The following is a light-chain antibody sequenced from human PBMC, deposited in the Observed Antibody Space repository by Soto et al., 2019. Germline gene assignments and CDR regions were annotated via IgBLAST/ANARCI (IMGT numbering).Light chain of an antibody. V-gene: IGKV3-11*01. Sequence: IVLTQSPATLSLSPGKRATLSCRASQNISSYLIWYQQKPGQAPRLLIYAASTRATGIPDRFSGSGSGTDFTLSISRLEPEDFAVYYCQLYGTSPKPFGQGTKVDIK. CDR2: AAS. CDR3: QLYGTSPKP. CDR1: QNISSY. J-gene: IGKJ1*01.